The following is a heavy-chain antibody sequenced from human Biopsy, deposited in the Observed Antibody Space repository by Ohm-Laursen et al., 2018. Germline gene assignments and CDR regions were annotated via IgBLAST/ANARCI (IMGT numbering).Heavy chain of an antibody. D-gene: IGHD4-23*01. CDR3: ARDTRWSPYSMDV. Sequence: SLRLSCSASGFSFSEYHMRWIRQAPGRGLEWDSYISGGGTIYYGDSMKGRVTISRDNAKNSLYLQMHSLRAEDTAVYYCARDTRWSPYSMDVWGQGTTVTVSS. J-gene: IGHJ6*02. V-gene: IGHV3-11*01. CDR2: ISGGGTI. CDR1: GFSFSEYH.